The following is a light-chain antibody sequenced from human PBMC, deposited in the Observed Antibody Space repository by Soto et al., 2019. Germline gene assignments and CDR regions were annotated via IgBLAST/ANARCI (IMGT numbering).Light chain of an antibody. CDR3: QQYNNWPSWT. J-gene: IGKJ1*01. V-gene: IGKV3-15*01. CDR2: GAS. CDR1: QNVPSSY. Sequence: EIVLTQSPGALSLFPGERATLSCRAGQNVPSSYLAWYQQKPGQAPRLLIYGASTRATGIPARFSGSGSGTEFTLTISSLQSEDFAVYYCQQYNNWPSWTFGQGTKVDIK.